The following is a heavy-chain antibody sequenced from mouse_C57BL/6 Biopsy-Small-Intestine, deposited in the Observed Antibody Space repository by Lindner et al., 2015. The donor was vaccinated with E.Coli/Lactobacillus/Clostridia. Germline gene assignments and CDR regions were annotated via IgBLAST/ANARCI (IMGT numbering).Heavy chain of an antibody. J-gene: IGHJ2*01. CDR1: GYTFTTYG. Sequence: VQLQESGADLARPGTSVKLSCKASGYTFTTYGIAWVKQRTGQGLEWIGEIYPRSDNAYYNERFKDKATLTADRSSSTASMELRSLTYEDSAVYFCARSGDYRHYFDYWGQGTTLTVSS. V-gene: IGHV1-81*01. CDR3: ARSGDYRHYFDY. D-gene: IGHD2-4*01. CDR2: IYPRSDNA.